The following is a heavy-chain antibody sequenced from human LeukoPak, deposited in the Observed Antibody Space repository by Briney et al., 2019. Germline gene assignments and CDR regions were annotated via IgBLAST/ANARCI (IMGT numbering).Heavy chain of an antibody. V-gene: IGHV3-23*01. Sequence: GGSLRLSCAASGFTFSNYAMSWVRQAPGKGLEWVSSISGSGAGTYYADSVKGRFTISRDISKNTLYLQMKSLRAEDTAVYYCAKSETYGSGNSPYYYYYYMDVWGKGTAVTVSS. D-gene: IGHD3-10*01. CDR1: GFTFSNYA. J-gene: IGHJ6*03. CDR2: ISGSGAGT. CDR3: AKSETYGSGNSPYYYYYYMDV.